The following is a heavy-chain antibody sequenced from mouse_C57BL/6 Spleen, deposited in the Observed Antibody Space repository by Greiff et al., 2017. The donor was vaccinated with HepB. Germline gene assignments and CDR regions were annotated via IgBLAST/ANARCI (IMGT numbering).Heavy chain of an antibody. CDR3: ARDYYGSSYFYFDY. D-gene: IGHD1-1*01. CDR1: GFTFSDYG. J-gene: IGHJ2*01. V-gene: IGHV5-17*01. CDR2: ISSGSSTI. Sequence: EVQRVESGGGLVKPGGSLKLSCAASGFTFSDYGMHWVRQAPEKGLEWVAYISSGSSTIYYADTVKGRFTISRDNAKNTLFLQMTSLRSEDTAMYYCARDYYGSSYFYFDYWGQGTTLTVSS.